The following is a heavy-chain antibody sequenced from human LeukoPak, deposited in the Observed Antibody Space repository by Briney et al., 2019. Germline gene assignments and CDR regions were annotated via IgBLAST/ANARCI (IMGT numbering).Heavy chain of an antibody. D-gene: IGHD3-10*01. J-gene: IGHJ4*02. CDR2: IKSKTDGAAT. CDR3: TTATMIRGVSDY. V-gene: IGHV3-15*01. CDR1: GFTFSDAW. Sequence: PGGSLRLSCADSGFTFSDAWMSWVRQAPGRGLEXXXRIKSKTDGAATDYAAPVKGRFTISRDDSKNTLFLQMNSLRTEDTAVYYCTTATMIRGVSDYWGQGTLVTVSS.